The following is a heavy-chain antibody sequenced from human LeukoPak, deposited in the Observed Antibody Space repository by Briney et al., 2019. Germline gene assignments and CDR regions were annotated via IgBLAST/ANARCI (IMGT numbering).Heavy chain of an antibody. V-gene: IGHV5-51*01. Sequence: GESLKISCKGSGYSFTSYWIGWVRQMPGKGLEWMGIIYPDDSDTRYSPSFQGQVTISADKSISTAYLQRSSLKASDTAMYYCARLIAVAGLYYFDYWGQGTLVTVSS. J-gene: IGHJ4*02. CDR2: IYPDDSDT. D-gene: IGHD6-19*01. CDR3: ARLIAVAGLYYFDY. CDR1: GYSFTSYW.